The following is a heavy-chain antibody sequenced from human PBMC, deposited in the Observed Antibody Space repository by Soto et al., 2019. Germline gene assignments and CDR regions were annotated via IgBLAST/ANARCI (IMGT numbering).Heavy chain of an antibody. CDR3: ARGYDSSGYYPVGYFDY. D-gene: IGHD3-22*01. CDR2: IYYSGST. CDR1: GGSISSYY. J-gene: IGHJ4*02. V-gene: IGHV4-59*01. Sequence: SETLSLTCTVSGGSISSYYWSWIRQPPGKGLEWIGYIYYSGSTNYNPSLKSRVTISVDTSKNQFSLKLSSVTAADTAVYYCARGYDSSGYYPVGYFDYWGQGTLVTVS.